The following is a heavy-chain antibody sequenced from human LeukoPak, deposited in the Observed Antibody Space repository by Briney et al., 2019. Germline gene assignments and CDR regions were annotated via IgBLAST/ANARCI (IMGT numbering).Heavy chain of an antibody. CDR1: GFTFSSYG. J-gene: IGHJ4*02. D-gene: IGHD7-27*01. CDR2: IKQDGSEK. Sequence: GGSLRLSCAASGFTFSSYGMHWVRQAPGKGLEWVANIKQDGSEKYYVDSVKGRFTISRDNAKNSLYLQMNSLRAEETAVYYCTSENWGPYYWGQGTLVTVSS. V-gene: IGHV3-7*01. CDR3: TSENWGPYY.